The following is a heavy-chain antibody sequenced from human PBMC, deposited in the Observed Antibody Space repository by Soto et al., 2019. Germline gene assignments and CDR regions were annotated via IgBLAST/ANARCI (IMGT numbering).Heavy chain of an antibody. CDR1: GVTFSSYA. V-gene: IGHV3-23*01. D-gene: IGHD5-12*01. J-gene: IGHJ4*02. CDR3: AKAGGYNTARHYYFDY. CDR2: IHGGGKST. Sequence: PGESMRLSCPDSGVTFSSYAMNWVRQAPETGLEWVSGIHGGGKSTYYADSVKGRITISRDYSKNTLYLQMNSLRADDTAVYYGAKAGGYNTARHYYFDYWGQGTLVTVSS.